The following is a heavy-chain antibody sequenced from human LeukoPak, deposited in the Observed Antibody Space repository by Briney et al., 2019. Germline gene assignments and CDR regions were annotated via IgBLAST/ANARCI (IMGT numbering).Heavy chain of an antibody. D-gene: IGHD6-13*01. CDR3: TKGGSSSWDYFDY. V-gene: IGHV3-23*01. CDR1: GFTFSTYA. Sequence: GGSLRLSCAASGFTFSTYAMSWVRQAPGKGLEWVSAISGSGGSTYYVDSVKGRFTISRDNSKNTMYLQMNGLRAEDTAVYYCTKGGSSSWDYFDYWGQGTLVTVSS. J-gene: IGHJ4*02. CDR2: ISGSGGST.